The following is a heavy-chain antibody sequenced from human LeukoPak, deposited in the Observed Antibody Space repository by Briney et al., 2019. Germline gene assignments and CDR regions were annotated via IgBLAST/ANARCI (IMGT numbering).Heavy chain of an antibody. Sequence: PGGSLRLSCAVSGFSVNSFCMSWVRQAPGKGLEWISAISINGETTWYADSVKGRFIISRDNSKNALYLQLSSLRVEDTAVYYCAQGFSSGWYPNWGQGSLVSVSS. V-gene: IGHV3-23*01. J-gene: IGHJ4*02. CDR3: AQGFSSGWYPN. D-gene: IGHD6-19*01. CDR1: GFSVNSFC. CDR2: ISINGETT.